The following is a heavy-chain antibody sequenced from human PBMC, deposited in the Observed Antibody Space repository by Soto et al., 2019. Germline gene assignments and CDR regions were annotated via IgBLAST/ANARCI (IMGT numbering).Heavy chain of an antibody. CDR3: AVSDDESSWTGDGAFGV. D-gene: IGHD6-13*01. V-gene: IGHV4-59*13. J-gene: IGHJ3*01. CDR2: VSYTEST. CDR1: GGSIRSYY. Sequence: QVQLQESGPGPVKPSEPLSLTCTVSGGSIRSYYWSWIRQPPGKGLEWIGYVSYTESTYYNPSLRSGVTTSIDTSSTQFSLNLSSVTAADTAVYYCAVSDDESSWTGDGAFGVWGQGTMVTVSS.